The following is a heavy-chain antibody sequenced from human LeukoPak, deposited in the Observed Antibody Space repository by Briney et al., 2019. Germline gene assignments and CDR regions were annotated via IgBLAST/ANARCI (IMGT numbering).Heavy chain of an antibody. Sequence: SETLSLTCTVSGGSISSYYWSWIRQPPGKGLEWGGYIYYSGSANYNPSLKSRVTISVDTSKNQLSLKLSSVTAADTAVYYCARGGHSSGYYFIDYWGQGTLVTVSS. J-gene: IGHJ4*02. D-gene: IGHD3-22*01. CDR1: GGSISSYY. V-gene: IGHV4-59*01. CDR2: IYYSGSA. CDR3: ARGGHSSGYYFIDY.